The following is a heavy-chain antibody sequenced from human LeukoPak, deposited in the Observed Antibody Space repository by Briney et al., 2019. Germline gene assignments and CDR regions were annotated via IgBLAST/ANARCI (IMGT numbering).Heavy chain of an antibody. CDR2: IRNKANNYAT. D-gene: IGHD3-22*01. CDR1: GFTFSGSA. J-gene: IGHJ1*01. V-gene: IGHV3-73*01. Sequence: PGGSLRLSCAASGFTFSGSAMHWVRQASGKGLEWVGRIRNKANNYATSYAASVKGRFTISRDDSKNTAYLQMNSLQTEDTAVYYCTNYDSSGPAFQHWGQGTLVTVSS. CDR3: TNYDSSGPAFQH.